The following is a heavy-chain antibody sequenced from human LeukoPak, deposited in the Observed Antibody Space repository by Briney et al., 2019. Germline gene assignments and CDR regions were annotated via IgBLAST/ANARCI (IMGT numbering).Heavy chain of an antibody. CDR1: GYTFTSYC. CDR2: ISAYNGNT. CDR3: ARDLGSGYGDYVFYYYYGMDV. Sequence: ASVKVSCKASGYTFTSYCISWVRQAPGQGLEWMGWISAYNGNTNYAQKLQGRVTMTTDTSTSTAYMELRSLRSDDTAVYYCARDLGSGYGDYVFYYYYGMDVWGQGTTVTVSS. V-gene: IGHV1-18*01. J-gene: IGHJ6*02. D-gene: IGHD4-17*01.